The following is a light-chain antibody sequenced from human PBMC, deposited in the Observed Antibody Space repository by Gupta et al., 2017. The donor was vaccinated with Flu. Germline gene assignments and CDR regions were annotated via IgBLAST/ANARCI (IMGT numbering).Light chain of an antibody. CDR3: LQDKNYPRT. J-gene: IGKJ1*01. Sequence: AIQMTQSPSSLSASVGDRVTITCRASQGIRSDLGWYQQKPGKAPKLLIYAASTLQSGVPSRFSGSGSGTDFTLNITSLQPEDFATYYCLQDKNYPRTFGQGTKVEIK. CDR2: AAS. CDR1: QGIRSD. V-gene: IGKV1-6*01.